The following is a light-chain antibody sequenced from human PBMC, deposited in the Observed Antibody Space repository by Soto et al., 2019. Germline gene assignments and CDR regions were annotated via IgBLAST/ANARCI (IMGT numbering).Light chain of an antibody. CDR1: QSISTY. Sequence: IPMTQSPSSLSASVGDRVTITCRASQSISTYLNWYQQKPGKAPKLLIYAASSLHSGVPSRFSGSGSATDFTLTISPLQPEDFATYYCQQSYSTPLTFGPGTKVDIK. J-gene: IGKJ3*01. CDR3: QQSYSTPLT. V-gene: IGKV1-39*01. CDR2: AAS.